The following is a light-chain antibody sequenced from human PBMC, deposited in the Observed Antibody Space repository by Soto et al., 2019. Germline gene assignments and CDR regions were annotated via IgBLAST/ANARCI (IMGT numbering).Light chain of an antibody. CDR3: ISYTGSSTSYV. J-gene: IGLJ1*01. Sequence: QSVLTQPASVSGSPGQSSTISFAGTSGEVGGYNHVAWYQQHPGKAPKLMIYEVSKRPSGVSNRFSGSKSGNTASLNISGLQAEDEADYYCISYTGSSTSYVFGTGTKVTVL. V-gene: IGLV2-14*01. CDR1: SGEVGGYNH. CDR2: EVS.